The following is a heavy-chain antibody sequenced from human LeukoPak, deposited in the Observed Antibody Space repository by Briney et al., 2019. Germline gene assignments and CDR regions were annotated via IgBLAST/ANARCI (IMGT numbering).Heavy chain of an antibody. CDR2: ISKTSNTR. D-gene: IGHD5-12*01. CDR3: ARDRGYSNYYDY. CDR1: GFTFSSHG. J-gene: IGHJ4*02. V-gene: IGHV3-48*02. Sequence: GGSLRLSCAASGFTFSSHGMNWVRQTPGKGLEWVSDISKTSNTRDYADSVKGRFTISRDNDKNSLSLQMNSLRDEDTAVYYFARDRGYSNYYDYWGQGTLVTVSS.